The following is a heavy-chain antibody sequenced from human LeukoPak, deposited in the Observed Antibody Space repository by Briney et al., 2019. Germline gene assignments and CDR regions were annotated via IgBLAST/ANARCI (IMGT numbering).Heavy chain of an antibody. D-gene: IGHD1-26*01. CDR2: TYYRSKWYY. CDR3: PRDPLRGSTIFDY. J-gene: IGHJ4*02. CDR1: GDSVSSNSAA. Sequence: SQTLSLTCAISGDSVSSNSAAWHWSRQSPSRGLEWLGRTYYRSKWYYDYAVAVKSRISINPDTSKNQVSLQLSSVTPEDTAVYYCPRDPLRGSTIFDYWGQGTRVTVSS. V-gene: IGHV6-1*01.